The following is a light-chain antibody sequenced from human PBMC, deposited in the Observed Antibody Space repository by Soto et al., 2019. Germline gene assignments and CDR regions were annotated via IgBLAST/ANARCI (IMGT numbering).Light chain of an antibody. CDR2: QAS. J-gene: IGKJ4*01. Sequence: DIQMTQSPSTLSTSIGDRVTITCRASQNITRWLAWYQQKPGKAPKLLIYQASTLESGVPSRFSGSGSGTEFSLTISSLQPDDFATYYCQPFKNYPLTFGGGTKVDIK. V-gene: IGKV1-5*03. CDR1: QNITRW. CDR3: QPFKNYPLT.